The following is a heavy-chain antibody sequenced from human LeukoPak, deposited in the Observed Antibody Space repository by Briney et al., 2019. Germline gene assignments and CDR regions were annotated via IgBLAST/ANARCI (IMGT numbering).Heavy chain of an antibody. CDR1: GYSISSGYY. D-gene: IGHD6-13*01. Sequence: PSETLSLTCTVSGYSISSGYYWGWIRQPPGKGLEWIGSIYHSGSTYYNPSLKSRVTISVDTSKNQFSLKLSSVTAADTAVYYCARGIAAAGTGFDPWGQGTLVTVSS. CDR2: IYHSGST. CDR3: ARGIAAAGTGFDP. V-gene: IGHV4-38-2*02. J-gene: IGHJ5*02.